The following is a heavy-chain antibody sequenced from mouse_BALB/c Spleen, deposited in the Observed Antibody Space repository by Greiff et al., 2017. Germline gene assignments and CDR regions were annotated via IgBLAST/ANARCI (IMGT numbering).Heavy chain of an antibody. D-gene: IGHD2-14*01. CDR3: ARIRDYRYDDGPSMDY. V-gene: IGHV8-8*01. CDR2: IWWDDDK. CDR1: GFSLSTSGMG. Sequence: QVTLKESGPGILQPSQTLSLTCSFSGFSLSTSGMGVGWIRQPSGQGLEWLAHIWWDDDKRYNPALKSRLTISKDTSSNQVFLKIASVDTADTATYYCARIRDYRYDDGPSMDYWGQGTSVTVAA. J-gene: IGHJ4*01.